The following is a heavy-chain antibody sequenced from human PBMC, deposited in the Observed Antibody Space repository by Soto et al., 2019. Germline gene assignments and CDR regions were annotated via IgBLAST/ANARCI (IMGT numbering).Heavy chain of an antibody. J-gene: IGHJ3*02. CDR2: IYYSGST. Sequence: SETLSLTCTVSGGSISSYYWSWIRQHPGKGLEWIGYIYYSGSTNYNPSRKSRVTISVDTSKNQFSLKLSWVTAAEPAVYYCAGGDYYDCSGYYPKIGDFVFGAFDIWGQGTMVTVSS. V-gene: IGHV4-59*01. D-gene: IGHD3-22*01. CDR1: GGSISSYY. CDR3: AGGDYYDCSGYYPKIGDFVFGAFDI.